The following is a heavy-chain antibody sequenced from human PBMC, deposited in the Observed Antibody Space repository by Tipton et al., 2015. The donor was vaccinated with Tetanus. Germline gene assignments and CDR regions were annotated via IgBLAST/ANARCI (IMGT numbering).Heavy chain of an antibody. Sequence: QLVQSGGEVKKPGESLKISCKGSGYIFNNYWIGWVRQKPGKGLEWMGIIYPGDSDTRYSPSFQGQVTISVDKSINTAYLQWSSLKASDTSMFYCARAHCTDGVCNFDFWGQGALVTVAA. CDR3: ARAHCTDGVCNFDF. D-gene: IGHD2-8*01. J-gene: IGHJ4*02. CDR2: IYPGDSDT. V-gene: IGHV5-51*01. CDR1: GYIFNNYW.